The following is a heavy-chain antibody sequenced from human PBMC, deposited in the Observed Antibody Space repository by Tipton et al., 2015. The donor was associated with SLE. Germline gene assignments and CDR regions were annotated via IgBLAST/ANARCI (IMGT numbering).Heavy chain of an antibody. D-gene: IGHD3-16*01. CDR1: GDSINDYY. Sequence: TLSLTCTVSGDSINDYYWHWIRQPPGKGLEWLGYIRYSGSAYYRPSLKGRVTMSVDTSKNQFSLKLTSVTAADTAVYYWARGGGSSNFDPPGYWGQGTLVTVSS. CDR2: IRYSGSA. CDR3: ARGGGSSNFDPPGY. V-gene: IGHV4-59*01. J-gene: IGHJ4*02.